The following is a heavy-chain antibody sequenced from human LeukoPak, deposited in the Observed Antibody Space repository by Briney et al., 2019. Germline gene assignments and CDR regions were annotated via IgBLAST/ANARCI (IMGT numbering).Heavy chain of an antibody. V-gene: IGHV3-23*01. D-gene: IGHD2-15*01. CDR2: IINNGGYT. CDR3: AKQLGYCSDGSCYFPY. CDR1: GFTFSSSA. Sequence: GGSLRLSCAASGFTFSSSAMSWVRQALGEGLEWVSAIINNGGYTYYAASVQGRFTISRDNPKSTLCLQMNSLRAEDTAVYYCAKQLGYCSDGSCYFPYWGQGTLVTVSS. J-gene: IGHJ4*02.